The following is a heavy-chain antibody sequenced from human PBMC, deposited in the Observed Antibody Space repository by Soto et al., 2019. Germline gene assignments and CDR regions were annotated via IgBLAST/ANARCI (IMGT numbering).Heavy chain of an antibody. D-gene: IGHD6-6*01. CDR1: GGTFSSYA. J-gene: IGHJ6*02. CDR2: IIPIFGTA. Sequence: QVQLVQSGAEVKKPGSSVKVSCKASGGTFSSYAISWVRQAPGQGLEWMGGIIPIFGTANYAQKFQGRVTITADESTSTAIMELSSLRSEDTAVYYCARVGESIAARYYYYGMDVWGQGTTVTVSS. CDR3: ARVGESIAARYYYYGMDV. V-gene: IGHV1-69*12.